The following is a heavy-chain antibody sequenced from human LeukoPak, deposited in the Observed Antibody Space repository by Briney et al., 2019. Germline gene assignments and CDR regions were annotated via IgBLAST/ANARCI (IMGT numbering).Heavy chain of an antibody. CDR3: AAGDAMDY. CDR1: GFTFSSYW. J-gene: IGHJ4*02. Sequence: GRSLRLSCAVSGFTFSSYWMYWVRQAPGKGLEWVANIKQDGSEIYYVDSVKGRFTISRDNTKNSLYLQMNSLRAEDAALYYCAAGDAMDYWGQGTLVTVPS. CDR2: IKQDGSEI. V-gene: IGHV3-7*01.